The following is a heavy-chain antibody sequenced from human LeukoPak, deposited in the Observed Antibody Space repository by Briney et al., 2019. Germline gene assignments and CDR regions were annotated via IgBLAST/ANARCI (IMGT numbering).Heavy chain of an antibody. D-gene: IGHD6-6*01. CDR2: IIPILGIA. J-gene: IGHJ5*02. CDR1: GGTFSSYA. CDR3: ARETYSSSTPRKNWFDP. V-gene: IGHV1-69*04. Sequence: SVKVSCKASGGTFSSYAISWVRQAPGQGLEWMGSIIPILGIANYAQKFQGRVTITADKSTSTAYMELSSLRSEDTAVYYCARETYSSSTPRKNWFDPWGQGTLVTVSS.